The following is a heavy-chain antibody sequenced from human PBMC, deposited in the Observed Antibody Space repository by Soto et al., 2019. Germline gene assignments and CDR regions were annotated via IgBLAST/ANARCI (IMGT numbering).Heavy chain of an antibody. CDR3: ARAVLWFGDPWGPDAFDI. CDR1: GGSISSYY. Sequence: SETLSLTCTVSGGSISSYYWSWIRQPPGKGLEWIGYIYYSGSTNYNPSLKSRVTISVDTSKNQFSLKLSSVTAADTAVYYCARAVLWFGDPWGPDAFDIWGQGTMVTVSS. CDR2: IYYSGST. J-gene: IGHJ3*02. V-gene: IGHV4-59*01. D-gene: IGHD3-10*01.